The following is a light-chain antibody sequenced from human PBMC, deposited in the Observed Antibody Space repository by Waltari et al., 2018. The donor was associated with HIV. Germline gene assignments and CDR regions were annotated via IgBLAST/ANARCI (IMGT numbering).Light chain of an antibody. V-gene: IGLV3-1*01. CDR3: QAWDSGSNWV. J-gene: IGLJ3*02. Sequence: SYELTKPPSVSVSPGQPATIACSGYKLGDKFVCWYQHKSGQLPVVVIYHADDRPSGIPERFSGSNAGDTDTLTISGTQPMDEADYYCQAWDSGSNWVFGGGTRLTVL. CDR1: KLGDKF. CDR2: HAD.